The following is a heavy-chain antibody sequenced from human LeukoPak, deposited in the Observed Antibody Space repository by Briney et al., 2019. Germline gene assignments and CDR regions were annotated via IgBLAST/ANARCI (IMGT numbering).Heavy chain of an antibody. Sequence: PGGSLRLSCVVSGLTVSNNYMSWVRQAPGKGLEWVSAIYNDGVTYYAGSVKGRFTISRDNSKNMVYLQMNSLRVEDTAVYFCVRQTGRITNFDSWGQGTLVTVSS. CDR1: GLTVSNNY. CDR3: VRQTGRITNFDS. D-gene: IGHD3-10*01. J-gene: IGHJ4*02. V-gene: IGHV3-53*01. CDR2: IYNDGVT.